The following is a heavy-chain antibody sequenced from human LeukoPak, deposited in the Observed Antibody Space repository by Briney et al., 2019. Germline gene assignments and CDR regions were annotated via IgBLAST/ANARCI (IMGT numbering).Heavy chain of an antibody. D-gene: IGHD3-10*02. CDR3: AELGITMIGGV. Sequence: GGSLRLSCAASGFTFSSSEMNWVRQAPGKGLEWVSYISSSGSSIYYADSVKGRFTISSDNAKNSLYLQMNSLRAEDTAVYYCAELGITMIGGVWGKGTTVTISS. J-gene: IGHJ6*04. V-gene: IGHV3-48*03. CDR2: ISSSGSSI. CDR1: GFTFSSSE.